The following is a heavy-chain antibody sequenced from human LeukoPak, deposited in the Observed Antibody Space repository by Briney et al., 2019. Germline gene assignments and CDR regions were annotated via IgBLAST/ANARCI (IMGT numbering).Heavy chain of an antibody. J-gene: IGHJ4*02. CDR2: INPNSGVT. CDR3: ARAASGTYYFDY. Sequence: ASVKVSCKASGYTFTGYYLHWVRQAPGQGVEWMGRINPNSGVTDYAQKFQGRITMTRDTSNSTAYMELSRLRSDDSAMYYCARAASGTYYFDYWGQGTLVTVSS. D-gene: IGHD6-13*01. CDR1: GYTFTGYY. V-gene: IGHV1-2*06.